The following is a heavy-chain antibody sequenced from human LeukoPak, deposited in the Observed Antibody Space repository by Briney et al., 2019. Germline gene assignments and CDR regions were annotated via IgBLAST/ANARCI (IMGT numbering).Heavy chain of an antibody. CDR1: GGSFSGYY. D-gene: IGHD2-8*01. CDR3: ARHGRGAGLRKGMDV. Sequence: SETLSLTCAVYGGSFSGYYWSWIRQPPGKGLEWIGEINHSGSTNYNPSLKSRVTISVDTSKNQFSLKLSSVTAADTAVYYCARHGRGAGLRKGMDVWGQGTTVTVSS. J-gene: IGHJ6*02. V-gene: IGHV4-34*01. CDR2: INHSGST.